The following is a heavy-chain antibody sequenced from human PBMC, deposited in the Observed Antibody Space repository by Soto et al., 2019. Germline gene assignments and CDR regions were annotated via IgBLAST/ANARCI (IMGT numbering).Heavy chain of an antibody. Sequence: GGSLKLSCAASCFPFHNAWINWVPQVSGKGLEWVGRVKSKADGGSGDYAAPVKGRFVVSRDDSKDIVYLQMNSLKIEDTGVYYCTTDSRTTLPEIRFDYWGHGTQVTVSS. J-gene: IGHJ4*01. CDR3: TTDSRTTLPEIRFDY. V-gene: IGHV3-15*07. CDR1: CFPFHNAW. CDR2: VKSKADGGSG. D-gene: IGHD1-26*01.